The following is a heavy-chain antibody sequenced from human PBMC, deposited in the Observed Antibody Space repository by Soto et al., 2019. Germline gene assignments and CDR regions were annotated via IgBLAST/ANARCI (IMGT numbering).Heavy chain of an antibody. J-gene: IGHJ4*02. D-gene: IGHD6-19*01. CDR1: GYPFTSYG. CDR2: ISACNGKT. Sequence: QVQLVQSGAEVKKPGASVKVSCKTSGYPFTSYGINWVRQAPGQGPEWMGWISACNGKTSYTQKFRGRVTMTHDTPTSTAYMELRSLRSDDTAVYYCARDRLIAVTGLLHYWGQGTLVTVSS. CDR3: ARDRLIAVTGLLHY. V-gene: IGHV1-18*01.